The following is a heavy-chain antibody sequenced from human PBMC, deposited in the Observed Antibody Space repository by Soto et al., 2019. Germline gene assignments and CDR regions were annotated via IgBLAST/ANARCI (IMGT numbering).Heavy chain of an antibody. D-gene: IGHD4-4*01. Sequence: EVQLVESGGGLVQPGGSLRLSCAASGFTFSSYWMSWVRQAPGKGLEWVANIKQDGSEKYYVDSVKGRFTISRDNAKKSLHLQMNSLGAVDTAVYYWARGEDYSGLHDYWGQGTLVTVSS. CDR3: ARGEDYSGLHDY. CDR1: GFTFSSYW. J-gene: IGHJ4*02. V-gene: IGHV3-7*04. CDR2: IKQDGSEK.